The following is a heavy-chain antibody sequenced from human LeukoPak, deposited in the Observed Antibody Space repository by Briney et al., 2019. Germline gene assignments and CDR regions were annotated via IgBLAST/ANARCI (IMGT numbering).Heavy chain of an antibody. CDR2: ISYDGSNK. V-gene: IGHV3-30*04. Sequence: GGSLRLSCAASGFTFSSYAMHWVRQAPGKGLEWVAVISYDGSNKYYADSVKGRFTISRDNSKNTLYLQMNSLRAEDTAVYYCARAGCSSTSCYVWGSWFDPWGQGTLVTVSS. J-gene: IGHJ5*02. D-gene: IGHD2-2*01. CDR3: ARAGCSSTSCYVWGSWFDP. CDR1: GFTFSSYA.